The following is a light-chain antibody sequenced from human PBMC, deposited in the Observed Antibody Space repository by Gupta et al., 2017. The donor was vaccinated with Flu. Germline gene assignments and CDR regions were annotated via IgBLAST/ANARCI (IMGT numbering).Light chain of an antibody. V-gene: IGKV1-39*01. Sequence: SLFAFVGDRITLTCRASQPIHSFLNWYQQRPGQAPKLLITRASNVQSGVPSRFSGSGSGTEFTLTIKSLQSEDFGTYYCQQSDISPRTFGQGTKVEVK. CDR3: QQSDISPRT. CDR1: QPIHSF. CDR2: RAS. J-gene: IGKJ1*01.